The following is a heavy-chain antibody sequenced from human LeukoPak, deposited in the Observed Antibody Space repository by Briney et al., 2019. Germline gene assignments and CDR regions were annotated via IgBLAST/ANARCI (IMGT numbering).Heavy chain of an antibody. J-gene: IGHJ3*02. V-gene: IGHV3-21*01. CDR3: LTVVETTIAAFDI. Sequence: GGSLRLSCAASGFTFSSYSMNWVRQAPGKGLEWVSSISSSSSSYIYYADSVKGRFTISRDNAKDSLYLQMNSLRVEDTAVYYCLTVVETTIAAFDIWGQGTMVTVSS. D-gene: IGHD1-26*01. CDR2: ISSSSSSYI. CDR1: GFTFSSYS.